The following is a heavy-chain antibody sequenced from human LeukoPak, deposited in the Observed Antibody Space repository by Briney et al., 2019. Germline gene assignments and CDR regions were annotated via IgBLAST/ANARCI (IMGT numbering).Heavy chain of an antibody. CDR3: ARDTVTTSYYYYGMDV. V-gene: IGHV1-69*05. CDR1: GGTFSSYA. D-gene: IGHD4-17*01. J-gene: IGHJ6*02. Sequence: GASVKVSCKASGGTFSSYAISWVRQAPGQGLEWMGGIIPIFGTANYAQKFQGRVTMTRDTSTSTVYMELSSLRSEDTAVYYCARDTVTTSYYYYGMDVWGQGTTVTVSS. CDR2: IIPIFGTA.